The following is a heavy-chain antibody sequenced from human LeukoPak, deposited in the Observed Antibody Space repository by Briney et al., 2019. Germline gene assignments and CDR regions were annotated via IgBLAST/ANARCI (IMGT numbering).Heavy chain of an antibody. D-gene: IGHD3-22*01. Sequence: SETLSLTCTVSGDSISGYYWSWIRQPAGEGLEWIGRIYTSGSTNYNPSLKSRVTISVDTSKNQFSLKLSSVTAADTAVYYCARGKSGSSGTPFDYWGQGTLVTVSS. CDR2: IYTSGST. CDR3: ARGKSGSSGTPFDY. J-gene: IGHJ4*02. CDR1: GDSISGYY. V-gene: IGHV4-4*07.